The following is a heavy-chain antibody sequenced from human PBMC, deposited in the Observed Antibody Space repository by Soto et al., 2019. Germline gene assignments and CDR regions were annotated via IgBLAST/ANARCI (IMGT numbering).Heavy chain of an antibody. V-gene: IGHV4-30-4*01. CDR2: IYYSGST. CDR1: GGSISSGDYY. Sequence: QVQLQESGPGLVKPSQTLSLTCTVSGGSISSGDYYWSWIRQPPGKGLEWIGYIYYSGSTYYNPSLKRRVTISVDTSKNQFSLKLSSVPAADTAVYYCASLLSDYGDFTQNWFDPWGQGTLVTVSS. D-gene: IGHD4-17*01. J-gene: IGHJ5*02. CDR3: ASLLSDYGDFTQNWFDP.